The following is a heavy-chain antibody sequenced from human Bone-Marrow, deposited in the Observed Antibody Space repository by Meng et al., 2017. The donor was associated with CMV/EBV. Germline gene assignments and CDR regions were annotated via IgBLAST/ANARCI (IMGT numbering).Heavy chain of an antibody. CDR2: INHSGST. D-gene: IGHD1-26*01. J-gene: IGHJ4*02. CDR1: GGSFSGYY. V-gene: IGHV4-34*01. CDR3: ARGPGAVDY. Sequence: SETLSLTCAVYGGSFSGYYRSWIRQPPGKGLEWIGEINHSGSTNYNPPLKSRVTISVDTSKNQFSLKLSSVTAADTAVYYCARGPGAVDYWGQGTLVTVSS.